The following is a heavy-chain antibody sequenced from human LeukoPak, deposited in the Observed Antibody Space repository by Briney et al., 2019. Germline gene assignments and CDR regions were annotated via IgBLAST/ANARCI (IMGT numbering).Heavy chain of an antibody. J-gene: IGHJ4*02. CDR3: ARDGIAAGPDY. CDR1: GGTFSSYA. V-gene: IGHV1-46*01. D-gene: IGHD6-19*01. Sequence: ASVKVSCKASGGTFSSYAISWVRQAPGQGLEWMGIINPSGGSTSYAQKFQGRVTMTRDTSTSTVYMELSSLRSEDTAVYYCARDGIAAGPDYWGQGTLVTVSS. CDR2: INPSGGST.